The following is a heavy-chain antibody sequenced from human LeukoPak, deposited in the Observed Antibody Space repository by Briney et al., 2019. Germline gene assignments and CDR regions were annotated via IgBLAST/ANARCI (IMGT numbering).Heavy chain of an antibody. D-gene: IGHD3-10*01. J-gene: IGHJ6*02. V-gene: IGHV3-66*01. CDR2: IYGGGST. CDR3: ARDTPTEGGLWFGELLGGMDV. Sequence: GGSLRLSCAASGFTVSSNYMSWVRQAPGKGLEWVSVIYGGGSTYYADSVKGRFTISRDNSKNTLYLQMNSLRAEDTAVYYCARDTPTEGGLWFGELLGGMDVWGQGTTVTVSS. CDR1: GFTVSSNY.